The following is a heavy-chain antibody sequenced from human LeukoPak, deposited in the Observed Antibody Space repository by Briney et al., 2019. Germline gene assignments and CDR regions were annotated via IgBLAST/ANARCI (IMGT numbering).Heavy chain of an antibody. J-gene: IGHJ5*02. V-gene: IGHV4-34*01. CDR2: INHSGGT. Sequence: PSETLSLTCAVFSGSFSGHYWTWIRQPPGKGLEWIGEINHSGGTNYNPSLKSRVTISVDTSKNQFSLKLSSLTAADTAVYYCARPTSWVNYFDPWGQGTLVTVSS. D-gene: IGHD1-7*01. CDR1: SGSFSGHY. CDR3: ARPTSWVNYFDP.